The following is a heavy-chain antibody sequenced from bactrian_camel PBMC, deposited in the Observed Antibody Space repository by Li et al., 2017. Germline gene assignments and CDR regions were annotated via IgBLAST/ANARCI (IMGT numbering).Heavy chain of an antibody. Sequence: VQLVESGGGSVQAGQSLRLSCKAPAYAYSRYCLGWFRQAPGKEREGVAATDAAGTTNYADSVKGRFAISKDNAKNTLYLQMNNLKPDDSAMYYCAARVQEWYDVRRPTFDWLRSGYWGQGTQVTV. CDR1: AYAYSRYC. CDR3: AARVQEWYDVRRPTFDWLRSGY. CDR2: TDAAGTT. V-gene: IGHV3S31*01. D-gene: IGHD1*01. J-gene: IGHJ6*01.